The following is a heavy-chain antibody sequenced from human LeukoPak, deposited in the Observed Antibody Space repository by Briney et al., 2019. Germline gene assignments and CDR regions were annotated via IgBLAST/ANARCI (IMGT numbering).Heavy chain of an antibody. Sequence: PSETLSLTCAVYGGSFSGYYWSWTRQPPGKGLEWIGEINHSGSTNYNPSLKSRVTISVDTSKNQFSLKLSSVTAADTAVYYCARSGYGSGSYQVRWFDPWGQGTLVTVSS. J-gene: IGHJ5*02. V-gene: IGHV4-34*01. CDR3: ARSGYGSGSYQVRWFDP. CDR2: INHSGST. CDR1: GGSFSGYY. D-gene: IGHD3-10*01.